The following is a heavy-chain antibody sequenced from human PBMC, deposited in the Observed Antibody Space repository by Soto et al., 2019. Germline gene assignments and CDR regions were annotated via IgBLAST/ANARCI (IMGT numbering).Heavy chain of an antibody. CDR2: IIPIFGTA. Sequence: ASVKVSCKASGGTFSSYAISWVRQAPGQGLEWMGGIIPIFGTANYAQKFQGRVTITADESTSTAYMELSSLRSEDTAVYYCARGRRHRNYDAFDIWGQGTMVTVSS. D-gene: IGHD4-4*01. CDR3: ARGRRHRNYDAFDI. CDR1: GGTFSSYA. V-gene: IGHV1-69*13. J-gene: IGHJ3*02.